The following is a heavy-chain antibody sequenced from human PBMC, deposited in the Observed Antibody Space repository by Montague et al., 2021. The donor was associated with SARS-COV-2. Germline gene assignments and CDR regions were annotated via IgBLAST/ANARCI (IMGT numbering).Heavy chain of an antibody. CDR1: GFSLSTSGMC. CDR3: ARINSDPLDYYYYGMDV. J-gene: IGHJ6*02. V-gene: IGHV2-70*01. Sequence: ALVKPTQTLSLTCTFSGFSLSTSGMCVGWIRQPPGKALEWLALIDWDDDKYYSTSLKTRLTISKDTSKNQVVLTMTNMDPVDTATYYCARINSDPLDYYYYGMDVWGQGTTVTVSS. D-gene: IGHD1-1*01. CDR2: IDWDDDK.